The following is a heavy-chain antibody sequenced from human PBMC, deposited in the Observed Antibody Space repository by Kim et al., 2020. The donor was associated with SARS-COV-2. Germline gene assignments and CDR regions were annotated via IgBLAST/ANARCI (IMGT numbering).Heavy chain of an antibody. V-gene: IGHV3-23*01. J-gene: IGHJ3*02. CDR3: ANGRGAWARDAFDI. D-gene: IGHD1-26*01. Sequence: ADSVKGRFTISKDNSKTTLYLQMNSLRAEDTAVYYCANGRGAWARDAFDIWGQGTMVTVSS.